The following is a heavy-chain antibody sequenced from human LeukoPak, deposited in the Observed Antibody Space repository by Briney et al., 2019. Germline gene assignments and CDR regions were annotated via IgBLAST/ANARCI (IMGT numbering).Heavy chain of an antibody. CDR2: INPNSGGT. Sequence: ASVKVSCKASGYTFTGYYMHWVRQAPGQGLEWMGWINPNSGGTNYAQKFQGRVTMTRDTSISTAYMELSRLRSDDTAVYYCAREGSDFRSGEVDYWGQGTLVTVSS. CDR3: AREGSDFRSGEVDY. V-gene: IGHV1-2*02. D-gene: IGHD3-3*01. CDR1: GYTFTGYY. J-gene: IGHJ4*02.